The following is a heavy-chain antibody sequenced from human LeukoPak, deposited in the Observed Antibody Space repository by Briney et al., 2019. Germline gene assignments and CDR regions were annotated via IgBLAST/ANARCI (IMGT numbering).Heavy chain of an antibody. CDR1: GGSISSGGYS. Sequence: PSQTLSLTCAVSGGSISSGGYSWSWIRQPPGKGLEWIGYIYHSGSTYYNPSLKSRVTISVDRSKNQFSLQLSSVTAADTAVYYCARGNSRYYYYGMDVWGKGTTVTVSS. CDR3: ARGNSRYYYYGMDV. D-gene: IGHD1-7*01. J-gene: IGHJ6*04. CDR2: IYHSGST. V-gene: IGHV4-30-2*01.